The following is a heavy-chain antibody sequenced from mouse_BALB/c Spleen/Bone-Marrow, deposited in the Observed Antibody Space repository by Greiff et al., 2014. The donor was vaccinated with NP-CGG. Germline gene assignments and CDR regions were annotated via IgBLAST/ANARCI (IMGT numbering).Heavy chain of an antibody. CDR1: GYSFTGYS. J-gene: IGHJ1*01. D-gene: IGHD2-1*01. CDR2: IDPYYGGT. CDR3: TRRGNSWCFDV. Sequence: EVKLMESGPELEKPGASVKISCKASGYSFTGYSMNWVKQSNGKSLEWIGNIDPYYGGTTYNQKFKGKATLTVDKSSSTAYMQLKSLASEDSAVYYCTRRGNSWCFDVWGAGTTVTVSS. V-gene: IGHV1S135*01.